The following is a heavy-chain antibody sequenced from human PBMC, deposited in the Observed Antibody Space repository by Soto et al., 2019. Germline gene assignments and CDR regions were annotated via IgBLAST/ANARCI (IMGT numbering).Heavy chain of an antibody. CDR2: IIPIFGTA. CDR3: ARGTGYSSSSNPGAFDY. V-gene: IGHV1-69*12. D-gene: IGHD6-6*01. Sequence: QVQLVQSGAEVKKPGSSVKVSCKASGGTFSSYAISWVRQAPGQGLEWMGGIIPIFGTANYAQEFQGRVTITADESTSTAYMELSSLRSEDTAVYYCARGTGYSSSSNPGAFDYWGQGTLVTVSS. CDR1: GGTFSSYA. J-gene: IGHJ4*02.